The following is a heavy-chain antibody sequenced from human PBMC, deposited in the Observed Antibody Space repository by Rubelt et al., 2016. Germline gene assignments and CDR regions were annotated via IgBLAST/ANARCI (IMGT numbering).Heavy chain of an antibody. CDR2: IYYRWST. D-gene: IGHD7-27*01. J-gene: IGHJ4*02. Sequence: QVQLQESGPGLVKPSQTLSLTCTVSGGSISSGGYYWSWIRQHPVKGLEWIGSIYYRWSTFYNPSLKSRVTILVDTSKNQFSLKLSSVTAADTAVYYCARDSGSRVFDYWGQGTLVTVSS. CDR1: GGSISSGGYY. CDR3: ARDSGSRVFDY. V-gene: IGHV4-31*03.